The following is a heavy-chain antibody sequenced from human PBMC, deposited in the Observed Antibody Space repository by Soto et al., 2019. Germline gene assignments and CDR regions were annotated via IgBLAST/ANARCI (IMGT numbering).Heavy chain of an antibody. CDR2: IYYSGST. V-gene: IGHV4-59*08. CDR1: GGSISSYY. Sequence: SETLSLTCTVSGGSISSYYWSWIRQPPGKGLEWIGYIYYSGSTNYNPSLKSRVTISIDTSKNQFSLQLSSVTAADTAVYYCARRSDSSSWQTSYSFMDVWGKGTSVTVSS. D-gene: IGHD6-13*01. CDR3: ARRSDSSSWQTSYSFMDV. J-gene: IGHJ6*03.